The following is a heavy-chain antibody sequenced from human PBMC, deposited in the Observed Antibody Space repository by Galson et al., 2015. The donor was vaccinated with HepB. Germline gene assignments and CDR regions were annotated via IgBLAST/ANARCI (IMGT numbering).Heavy chain of an antibody. D-gene: IGHD2-8*02. CDR1: GYTFTSYA. CDR3: ARSPRYCTGGVCYYFDY. CDR2: INAGNGNT. J-gene: IGHJ4*02. V-gene: IGHV1-3*01. Sequence: SVKVSCKASGYTFTSYAMHWVRQAPGQRLEWMGWINAGNGNTKYSQKFQGRVTITRDTSASTAYMELSSLRSEDTAVYYCARSPRYCTGGVCYYFDYWGQGTLVTVSS.